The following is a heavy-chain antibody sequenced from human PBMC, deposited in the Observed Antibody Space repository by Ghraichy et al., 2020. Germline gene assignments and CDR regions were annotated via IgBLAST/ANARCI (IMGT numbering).Heavy chain of an antibody. CDR2: ISYDGSNK. CDR1: GFTFSSYG. V-gene: IGHV3-30*18. CDR3: AKSTGEGYVKTYYYYGMDV. D-gene: IGHD5-12*01. Sequence: SLNISCAASGFTFSSYGMHWVRQAPGKGLEWVAVISYDGSNKYYADSVKGRFTISRDNSKNTLYLQMNSLRAEDTAVYYCAKSTGEGYVKTYYYYGMDVWGQGTTVTVSS. J-gene: IGHJ6*02.